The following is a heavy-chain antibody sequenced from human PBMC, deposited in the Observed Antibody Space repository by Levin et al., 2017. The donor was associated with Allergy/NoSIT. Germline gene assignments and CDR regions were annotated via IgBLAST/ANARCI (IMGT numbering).Heavy chain of an antibody. V-gene: IGHV4-59*01. CDR2: IYYSGST. Sequence: PSQTLSLPCTVSGGSIRNSYWGWIRQPPGKGLEWIGYIYYSGSTNYSPSLKSRVTISVDRSKNQFSLKLSSVTAADTAVYYCVRENYFDFWGQGTLVTVSS. CDR3: VRENYFDF. CDR1: GGSIRNSY. J-gene: IGHJ4*02.